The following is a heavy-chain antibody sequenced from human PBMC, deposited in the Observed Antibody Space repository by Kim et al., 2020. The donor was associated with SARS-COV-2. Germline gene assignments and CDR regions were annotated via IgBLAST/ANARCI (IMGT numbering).Heavy chain of an antibody. D-gene: IGHD6-13*01. Sequence: GGSLRLSCAASGFTFSDYYMSWIRQAPGKGLEWVSYISSSSSYTNYADSVKGRFTISRDNAKNSLYLQMNSLRAEDTAVYYCARDCYALSSSFLWFDPWGQGTLVTVSS. CDR1: GFTFSDYY. CDR3: ARDCYALSSSFLWFDP. V-gene: IGHV3-11*05. J-gene: IGHJ5*02. CDR2: ISSSSSYT.